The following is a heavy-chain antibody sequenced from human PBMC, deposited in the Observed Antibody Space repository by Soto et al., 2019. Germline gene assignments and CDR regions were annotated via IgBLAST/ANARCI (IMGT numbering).Heavy chain of an antibody. V-gene: IGHV4-30-2*01. CDR3: ARVGDYGDSNFDY. CDR1: GGSISSGGYS. Sequence: SETLSLICAVSGGSISSGGYSWSWIRQPPGKGLEWIGYIYHSGSTYYNPSLKSRVTISVDRSKNQFSLKLSSVTAADTAVYYCARVGDYGDSNFDYWGQGTLVTVSS. J-gene: IGHJ4*02. CDR2: IYHSGST. D-gene: IGHD4-17*01.